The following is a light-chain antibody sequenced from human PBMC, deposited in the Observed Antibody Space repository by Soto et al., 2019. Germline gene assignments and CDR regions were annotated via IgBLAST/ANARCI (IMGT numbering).Light chain of an antibody. CDR1: QSISTW. Sequence: DIHMTQSPATLSASVGDRVTITCRASQSISTWLAWYQQKPGKAPKLLIYWASSLESGVPSRFSGSGSGTEFTLTISSLQPDDFATYYCQHYTTYSGTFGPGTKWISN. CDR2: WAS. V-gene: IGKV1-5*03. J-gene: IGKJ3*01. CDR3: QHYTTYSGT.